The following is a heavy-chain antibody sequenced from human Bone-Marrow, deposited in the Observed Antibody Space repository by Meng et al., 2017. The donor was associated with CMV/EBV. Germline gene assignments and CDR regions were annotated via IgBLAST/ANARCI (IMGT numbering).Heavy chain of an antibody. CDR3: ARVGGVGAPNNDAFDI. J-gene: IGHJ3*02. D-gene: IGHD1-26*01. Sequence: SVKVSCKASGGTFSSYAISWVRQAPGQGLEWMGGIIPIFGTANYAQKFQGRVTITTDESTSTAYRELGSRRSEDKAVYYGARVGGVGAPNNDAFDIWGQGTMVTVSS. CDR2: IIPIFGTA. CDR1: GGTFSSYA. V-gene: IGHV1-69*05.